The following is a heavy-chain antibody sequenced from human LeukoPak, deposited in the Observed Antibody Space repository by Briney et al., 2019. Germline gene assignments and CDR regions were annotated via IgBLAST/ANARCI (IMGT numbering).Heavy chain of an antibody. CDR2: INPNSGGT. CDR1: GGTFSSYA. J-gene: IGHJ4*02. V-gene: IGHV1-2*02. Sequence: GASVKVSCKASGGTFSSYAISWVRQAPGQGLEWMGWINPNSGGTNYAQKFQGRVTMTRDTSISTAYMELSRLRSDDTAVYYCARGGLRYFDWLLSDYWGQGTLVTVSS. CDR3: ARGGLRYFDWLLSDY. D-gene: IGHD3-9*01.